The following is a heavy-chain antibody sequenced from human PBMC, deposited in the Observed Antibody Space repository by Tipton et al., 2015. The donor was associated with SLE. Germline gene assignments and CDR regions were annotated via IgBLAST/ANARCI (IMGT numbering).Heavy chain of an antibody. CDR1: GFTFSNYA. CDR3: AKPWRGYIYGEALDY. D-gene: IGHD5-18*01. V-gene: IGHV3-23*01. CDR2: IAGSGDRT. J-gene: IGHJ4*02. Sequence: SLRLSCAASGFTFSNYAMTWVRQAPGKGLEWVSSIAGSGDRTFYADSVKGRFTISRDNSKSTLYLHMNGLRAEDTAVYYCAKPWRGYIYGEALDYWGQGTLVTVSS.